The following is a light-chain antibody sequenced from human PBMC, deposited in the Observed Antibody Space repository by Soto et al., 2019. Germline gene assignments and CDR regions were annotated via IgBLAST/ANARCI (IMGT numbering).Light chain of an antibody. J-gene: IGKJ1*01. Sequence: EIVLTQSPGTLSLSPGERATLSCWASQSVSFSYLAWYQQKPGQAPRLLIYGASSRAAGIPNRFSGSGSGTDFTLTISRLEPEDFAVYYCQHYYYWPPWTFGQGTKVEIK. CDR3: QHYYYWPPWT. CDR1: QSVSFSY. V-gene: IGKV3-20*01. CDR2: GAS.